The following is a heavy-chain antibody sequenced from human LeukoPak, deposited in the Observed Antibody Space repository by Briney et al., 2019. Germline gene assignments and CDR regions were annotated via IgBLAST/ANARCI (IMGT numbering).Heavy chain of an antibody. J-gene: IGHJ3*02. CDR1: GGSISNYY. Sequence: SETLSLTCTVSGGSISNYYWSWLRQPAGKGLEWIGRIYSSGSANYNPSLMSRVTMSVDTSKNQFSLKLTSVSAADTAVYYCARVRMITFGEVIALDAFDIWGQGTMVTVSS. V-gene: IGHV4-4*07. D-gene: IGHD3-16*02. CDR2: IYSSGSA. CDR3: ARVRMITFGEVIALDAFDI.